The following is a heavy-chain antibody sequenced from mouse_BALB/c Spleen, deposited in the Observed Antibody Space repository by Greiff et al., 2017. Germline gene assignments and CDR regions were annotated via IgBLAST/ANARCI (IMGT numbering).Heavy chain of an antibody. D-gene: IGHD2-4*01. CDR2: ISYSGST. CDR3: ARSNYDYDDYFDY. Sequence: VQLKESGPGLVKPSQSLSLTCTVTGYSITSDYAWNWIRQFPGNKLEWMGYISYSGSTSYNPSLKSRISITRDTSKNQFFLQLNSVTTEDTATYYCARSNYDYDDYFDYWGQGTTLTVSS. J-gene: IGHJ2*01. CDR1: GYSITSDYA. V-gene: IGHV3-2*02.